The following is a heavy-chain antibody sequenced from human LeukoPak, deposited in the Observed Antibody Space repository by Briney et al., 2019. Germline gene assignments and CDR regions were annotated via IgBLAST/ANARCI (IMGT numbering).Heavy chain of an antibody. CDR2: IYYSGST. CDR3: ARAATVVTNLDY. J-gene: IGHJ4*02. V-gene: IGHV4-61*01. CDR1: GGSVSSGSYY. D-gene: IGHD4-23*01. Sequence: PSETLSLTCTVSGGSVSSGSYYWSWIRQPPGKGLEWIGYIYYSGSTNYNPSLKSRVTISVDTSKNQFSLKLSSVTAADTAVYYCARAATVVTNLDYWGQGTLVTVS.